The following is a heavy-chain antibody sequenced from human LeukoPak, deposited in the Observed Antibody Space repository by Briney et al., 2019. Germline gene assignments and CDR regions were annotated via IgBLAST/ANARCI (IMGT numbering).Heavy chain of an antibody. V-gene: IGHV1-69*05. J-gene: IGHJ1*01. Sequence: GASVKVSCKASGGTFSGYAISWVRQAPGQGLEWMGRIIPIFGTANYAQKFQGRVTITTDESTSTAYMELSSLRSEDTAVYYCARGSGWYIQHWGQGTLVTVSS. D-gene: IGHD6-19*01. CDR3: ARGSGWYIQH. CDR2: IIPIFGTA. CDR1: GGTFSGYA.